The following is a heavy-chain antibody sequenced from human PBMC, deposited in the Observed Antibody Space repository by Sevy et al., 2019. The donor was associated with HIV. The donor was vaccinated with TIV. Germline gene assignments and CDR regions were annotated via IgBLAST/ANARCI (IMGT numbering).Heavy chain of an antibody. CDR1: GFTFSTYT. Sequence: GGSLILSCAASGFTFSTYTMNWVRQAPGKGLEWVSSISSSSNYIYYADSVKGRFTISRDNAKNSLYLQMNSLRAEDTALYYCARPYGSGSWEAFDIWGQGTMVTVSS. CDR2: ISSSSNYI. J-gene: IGHJ3*02. V-gene: IGHV3-21*01. CDR3: ARPYGSGSWEAFDI. D-gene: IGHD3-10*01.